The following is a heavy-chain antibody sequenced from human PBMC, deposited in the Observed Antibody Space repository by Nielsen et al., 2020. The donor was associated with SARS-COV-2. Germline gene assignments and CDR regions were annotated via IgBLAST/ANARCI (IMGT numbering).Heavy chain of an antibody. V-gene: IGHV4-39*07. Sequence: SETLSLTCTVSGGSISSSSYYWGWIRQPPGKGLEWIGSIYYSGSTNYNPSLKSRVTISVDTSKNQFSLKLSSVTAADTAVYYCARGSRGGYYYGSGTIPRWYFDLWGRGTLVTVSS. D-gene: IGHD3-10*01. CDR3: ARGSRGGYYYGSGTIPRWYFDL. CDR1: GGSISSSSYY. J-gene: IGHJ2*01. CDR2: IYYSGST.